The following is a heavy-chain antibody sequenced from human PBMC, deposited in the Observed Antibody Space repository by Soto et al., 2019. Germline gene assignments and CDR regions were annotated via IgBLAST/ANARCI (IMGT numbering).Heavy chain of an antibody. J-gene: IGHJ4*02. CDR1: GGSISSYY. Sequence: SETLSLTCTVSGGSISSYYWSWIRQPPGKGLEWIGYIYYSGSTNYNPYLKSRVTISVDTSKNQFSLKLSSVTAADKAVYYCAREGEQWLTPGGYFDYWGQGTLVTVSS. CDR3: AREGEQWLTPGGYFDY. D-gene: IGHD6-19*01. V-gene: IGHV4-59*01. CDR2: IYYSGST.